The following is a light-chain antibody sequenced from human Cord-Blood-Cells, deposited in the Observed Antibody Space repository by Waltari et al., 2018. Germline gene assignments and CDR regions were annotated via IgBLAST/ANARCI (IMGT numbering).Light chain of an antibody. J-gene: IGLJ3*02. CDR1: SSDVGSYNL. Sequence: QSALTQPASVSGSPGQSITISCTGTSSDVGSYNLVSWYQQHPGKAPKLMIYEGSKRPSGVSKRCSGSKSGNTACLTSSGLQAEDEADYYGCSYAGSSTWVVGGGTKLTVL. V-gene: IGLV2-23*01. CDR3: CSYAGSSTWV. CDR2: EGS.